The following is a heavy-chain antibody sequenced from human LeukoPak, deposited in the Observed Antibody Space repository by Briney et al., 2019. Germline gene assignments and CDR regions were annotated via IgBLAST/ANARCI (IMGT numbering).Heavy chain of an antibody. D-gene: IGHD4-17*01. CDR1: GFTFSTYT. V-gene: IGHV3-48*01. CDR2: ISSSSTTI. Sequence: PGGSLRLSCAASGFTFSTYTMNWVRQAPGKGLEWISYISSSSTTIYYADSVKGRFTISRDNAKNSLYLQMNSLRAEDTAVYYCARVYGDYFHYWGQGTLVTVSS. CDR3: ARVYGDYFHY. J-gene: IGHJ4*02.